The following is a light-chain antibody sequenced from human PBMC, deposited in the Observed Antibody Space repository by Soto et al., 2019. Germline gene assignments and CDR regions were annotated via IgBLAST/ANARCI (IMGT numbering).Light chain of an antibody. CDR1: SSNIGSNT. CDR2: GSN. CDR3: PSWSDTLKGYV. V-gene: IGLV1-44*01. J-gene: IGLJ1*01. Sequence: QSVLTQPPSASGTPGQTVTISCFGSSSNIGSNTVHWSQQLPGTAPKLLIFGSNQRPSGVPDRLSGSKSGPSASLAISGLKFEAEADYHCPSWSDTLKGYVFGTGTKGTVL.